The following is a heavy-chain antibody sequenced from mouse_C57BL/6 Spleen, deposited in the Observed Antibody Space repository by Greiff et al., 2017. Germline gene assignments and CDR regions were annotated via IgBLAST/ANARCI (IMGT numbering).Heavy chain of an antibody. Sequence: VQRVESGAELVRPGASVTLSCKASGYTFTDYEMHWVKQTPVHGLEWIGAIDPETGGTAYNQKFKGKAILTADKSSSTAYMELRSLTSEDSAVYYCSTGTESYYFDYWGQGTTLTVSS. V-gene: IGHV1-15*01. CDR1: GYTFTDYE. D-gene: IGHD4-1*01. CDR2: IDPETGGT. CDR3: STGTESYYFDY. J-gene: IGHJ2*01.